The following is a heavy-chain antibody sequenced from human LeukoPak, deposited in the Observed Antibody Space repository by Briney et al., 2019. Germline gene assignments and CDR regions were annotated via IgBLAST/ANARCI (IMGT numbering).Heavy chain of an antibody. D-gene: IGHD3-22*01. CDR1: GGSISSSSYY. V-gene: IGHV4-39*07. J-gene: IGHJ4*02. CDR3: ASVPTSYYYDSSGPV. Sequence: PSETLSLTCTVSGGSISSSSYYWGWIRQPPGKGLEWIGSIYYSGSTYYNPSLKSRVTISVDTSKNQFSLKLSSVTAADTAVYYCASVPTSYYYDSSGPVWGQGTLVTVSS. CDR2: IYYSGST.